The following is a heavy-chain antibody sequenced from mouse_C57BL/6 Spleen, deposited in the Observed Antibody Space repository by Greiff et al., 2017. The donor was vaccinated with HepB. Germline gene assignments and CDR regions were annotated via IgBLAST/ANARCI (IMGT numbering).Heavy chain of an antibody. D-gene: IGHD1-1*01. J-gene: IGHJ1*03. CDR2: ISYDGSN. CDR3: AREGAYGSSYWYFYV. CDR1: GYSITSGYY. Sequence: EVKLQESGPGLVKPSQSLSLTCSVTGYSITSGYYWNWIRQFPGNKLEWMGYISYDGSNNYNPSLKNRISITHDTSKNQFFLKLNSVTTEDTATYYCAREGAYGSSYWYFYVWGTGTTVTVSS. V-gene: IGHV3-6*01.